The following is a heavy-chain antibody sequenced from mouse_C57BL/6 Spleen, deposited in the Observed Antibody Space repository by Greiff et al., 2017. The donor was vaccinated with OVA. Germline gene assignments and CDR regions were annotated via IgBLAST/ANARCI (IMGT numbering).Heavy chain of an antibody. D-gene: IGHD1-2*01. CDR3: ARAFLLRPSMDY. CDR1: GYSITSGYY. Sequence: DVKLQESGPGLVKPSQSLSLTCSVTGYSITSGYYWNWIRQFPGNKLEWMGYISYDGSNNYNPSLKNRISITRDTSKNQFFLKLNSVTTEDTATYYCARAFLLRPSMDYWGQGTSVTVSS. J-gene: IGHJ4*01. CDR2: ISYDGSN. V-gene: IGHV3-6*01.